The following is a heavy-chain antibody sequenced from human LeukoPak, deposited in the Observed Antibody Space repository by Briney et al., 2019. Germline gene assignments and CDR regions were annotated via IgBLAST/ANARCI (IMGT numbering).Heavy chain of an antibody. CDR3: ARKSASGNYPLDY. CDR1: GFNFGSYS. Sequence: GGSLRLSCAASGFNFGSYSMTWVRQAPGKGLEWVSVISADSTTTFYADSVKGRFTISRDNAKNTVFLQMSSLRAEDTALYYCARKSASGNYPLDYWGQGTLVTVSS. D-gene: IGHD3-10*01. V-gene: IGHV3-23*01. J-gene: IGHJ4*02. CDR2: ISADSTTT.